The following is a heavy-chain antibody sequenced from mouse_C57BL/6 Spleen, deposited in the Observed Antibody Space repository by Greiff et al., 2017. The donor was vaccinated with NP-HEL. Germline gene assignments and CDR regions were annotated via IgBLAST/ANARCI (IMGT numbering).Heavy chain of an antibody. CDR3: ARAAQDY. Sequence: VQLQQSGAELVKPGASVKLSCTASGFNIKDYYMHWVKQRPEQGLEWIGRIDPEDGGTKYAPKFQGKATITADTSSNTAYLQRSSLTAEDTAGYDWARAAQDYWGQGTTLTVSS. V-gene: IGHV14-2*01. CDR1: GFNIKDYY. D-gene: IGHD3-2*02. J-gene: IGHJ2*01. CDR2: IDPEDGGT.